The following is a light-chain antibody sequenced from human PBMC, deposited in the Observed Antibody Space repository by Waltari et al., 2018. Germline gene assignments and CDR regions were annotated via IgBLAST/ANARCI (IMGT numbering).Light chain of an antibody. CDR1: QSVSRN. J-gene: IGKJ2*01. Sequence: EVVMTQSPATLSVSPGEGATLSCRASQSVSRNLAWYQQKPGQAPRLVMYGASTRATGTPARFSGSGSGTEFTLTISSLQSEDFAVYYCQQYHNWPYTFGQGTKLEI. CDR3: QQYHNWPYT. CDR2: GAS. V-gene: IGKV3-15*01.